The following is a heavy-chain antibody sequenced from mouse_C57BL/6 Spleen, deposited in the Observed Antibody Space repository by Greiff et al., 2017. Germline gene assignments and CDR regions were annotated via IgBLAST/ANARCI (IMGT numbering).Heavy chain of an antibody. Sequence: QVQLQQSGPELVKPGASVKLSCKASGYTFTSYDINWVKQRPGQGLEWIGWIYPRDGSTKYNEKFKGKATLTVDTSSSTAYMELHSLASEDSAVDFCASPYDGYYLAWFAYWGQGTLVTVSA. V-gene: IGHV1-85*01. CDR2: IYPRDGST. J-gene: IGHJ3*01. D-gene: IGHD2-3*01. CDR1: GYTFTSYD. CDR3: ASPYDGYYLAWFAY.